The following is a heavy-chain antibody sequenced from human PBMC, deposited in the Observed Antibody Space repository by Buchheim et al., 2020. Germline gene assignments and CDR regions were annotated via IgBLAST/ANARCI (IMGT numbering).Heavy chain of an antibody. Sequence: QVHLVESGGGLVKPGGSLRLSCAASGFTFSDYYMNWIRQAPGKGLEWIAHISSSGDSIYYADSVKGRFTIFRDNAKNSLHLRMNSLRGEDTAVYYCARDRRHAFDYWGQGTL. J-gene: IGHJ4*02. V-gene: IGHV3-11*01. CDR1: GFTFSDYY. D-gene: IGHD5-24*01. CDR2: ISSSGDSI. CDR3: ARDRRHAFDY.